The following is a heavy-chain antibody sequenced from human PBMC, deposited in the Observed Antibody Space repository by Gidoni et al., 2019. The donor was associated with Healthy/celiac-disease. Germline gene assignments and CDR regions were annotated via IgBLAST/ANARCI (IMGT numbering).Heavy chain of an antibody. CDR1: GYTFTSYA. CDR3: ARGLWFREFRRFDP. CDR2: INTNTGNP. J-gene: IGHJ5*02. V-gene: IGHV7-4-1*02. Sequence: QVQLVQSGSELKKPGASVKVSCKASGYTFTSYAMKWVRQAPGQGLEWRGWINTNTGNPTYAQGFTGRFVFSLDTSVSTAYLQISSLKAEDTAVYYCARGLWFREFRRFDPWGQGTLVTVSS. D-gene: IGHD3-10*01.